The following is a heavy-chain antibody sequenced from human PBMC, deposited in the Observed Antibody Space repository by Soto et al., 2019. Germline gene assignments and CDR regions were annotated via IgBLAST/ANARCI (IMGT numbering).Heavy chain of an antibody. CDR3: ARDRSGSLKIDY. CDR1: GGSISSYY. CDR2: IYYSGST. J-gene: IGHJ4*02. D-gene: IGHD3-3*01. V-gene: IGHV4-59*01. Sequence: SETLSLTCTVSGGSISSYYWSWIRQPPGKGLEWIGYIYYSGSTNYNPSLKSRVTISVDTSKNQFSLKLSSVTAADTAVYYCARDRSGSLKIDYWGQGTLVTVSS.